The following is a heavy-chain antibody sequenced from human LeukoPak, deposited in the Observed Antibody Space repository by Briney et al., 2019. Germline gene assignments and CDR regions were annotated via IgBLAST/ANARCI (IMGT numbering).Heavy chain of an antibody. J-gene: IGHJ4*02. V-gene: IGHV3-30*18. CDR3: AKGSGSYPPWFDY. Sequence: GGSLRLSWAAAGFTFSSYGMHWVRQAPGKGLEWVAVISYDGSNKYYADSVKGRFTISRDNSKNTLYLQMNSLRAEDTAVYYCAKGSGSYPPWFDYWGQGTLVTVSS. CDR1: GFTFSSYG. D-gene: IGHD1-26*01. CDR2: ISYDGSNK.